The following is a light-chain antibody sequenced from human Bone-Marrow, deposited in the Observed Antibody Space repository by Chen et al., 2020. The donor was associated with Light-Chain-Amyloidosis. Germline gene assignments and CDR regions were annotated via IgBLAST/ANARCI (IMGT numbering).Light chain of an antibody. CDR1: DLPTKY. CDR3: QSAVSSGEYEGI. V-gene: IGLV3-25*03. CDR2: RDT. J-gene: IGLJ2*01. Sequence: SYELTQPPSVSVSPGQTARITCSGDDLPTKYAYWYQQKPGQAPVLVIHRDTERPSGSSERFSGSSSGTTATLTISGVQAEGAADFHCQSAVSSGEYEGICGGVTRVTF.